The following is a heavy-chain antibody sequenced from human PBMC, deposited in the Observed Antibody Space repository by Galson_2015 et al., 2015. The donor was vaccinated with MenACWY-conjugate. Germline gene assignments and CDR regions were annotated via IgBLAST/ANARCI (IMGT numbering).Heavy chain of an antibody. V-gene: IGHV3-23*01. CDR3: AQGAGSRGFDP. CDR2: ISTTGGTT. CDR1: GITFSSYA. Sequence: SLRLSCAASGITFSSYAMSWVRQAPGKGLEWVSSISTTGGTTYYADSVKGRFTISRDNSKNTLYLQMNSLRAGDTAVYYCAQGAGSRGFDPSGQGTLVIVSS. J-gene: IGHJ5*02. D-gene: IGHD3-10*01.